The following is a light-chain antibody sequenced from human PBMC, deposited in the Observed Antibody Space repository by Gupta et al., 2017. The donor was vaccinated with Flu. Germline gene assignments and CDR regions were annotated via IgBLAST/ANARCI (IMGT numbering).Light chain of an antibody. CDR3: QQSYSTPRT. CDR1: QSISTY. Sequence: DIQMTQSPSSLSASVGDRVTVTCRASQSISTYLNWYQQKPGKAPKLLIYDASNLQSGVPSRFSGSGSGTDFTLTISSLQPEDFATYYCQQSYSTPRTFGQGTRADIK. V-gene: IGKV1-39*01. CDR2: DAS. J-gene: IGKJ1*01.